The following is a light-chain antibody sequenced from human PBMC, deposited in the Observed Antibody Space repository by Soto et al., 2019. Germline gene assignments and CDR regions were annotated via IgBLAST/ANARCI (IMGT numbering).Light chain of an antibody. J-gene: IGKJ1*01. V-gene: IGKV1-5*01. CDR3: QQYDYSRT. CDR2: DVS. Sequence: DIQMTQSPSTLSASVGDSVTITCRASQSVTASLAWYQQKPGEAPKLLIYDVSNLETGVPSRFSCSGSGTEFSLTIRSLQPDDFATYYCQQYDYSRTFGQGTKVEIK. CDR1: QSVTAS.